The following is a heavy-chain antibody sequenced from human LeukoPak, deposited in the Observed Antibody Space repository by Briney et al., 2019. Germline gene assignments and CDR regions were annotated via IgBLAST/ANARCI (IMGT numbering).Heavy chain of an antibody. J-gene: IGHJ3*02. V-gene: IGHV3-11*04. CDR2: ISSSGSTI. Sequence: PGGSLRLPCAASGFTFSDYYMSWIRQAPGKGLEWVSYISSSGSTIYYADSVKGRFTISRDNAKNSLYLQMNSLRAEDTAVYYCASLNSPMTTDDAFDIWGQGTMVTVSS. CDR3: ASLNSPMTTDDAFDI. CDR1: GFTFSDYY. D-gene: IGHD4-17*01.